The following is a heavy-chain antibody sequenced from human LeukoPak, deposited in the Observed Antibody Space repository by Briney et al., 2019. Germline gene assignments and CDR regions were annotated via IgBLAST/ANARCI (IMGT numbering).Heavy chain of an antibody. CDR1: GGSISSYY. V-gene: IGHV4-59*08. Sequence: SETLSLTCTVSGGSISSYYWSWIRQPPGKGLEWIGYIFYTGSTNYNPSLKSRVTISVDTSKNQFSLKLSSVTAADTAVYYCASLRVGDPTSNEYWGQGTLSPSPQ. D-gene: IGHD1-26*01. CDR3: ASLRVGDPTSNEY. CDR2: IFYTGST. J-gene: IGHJ4*02.